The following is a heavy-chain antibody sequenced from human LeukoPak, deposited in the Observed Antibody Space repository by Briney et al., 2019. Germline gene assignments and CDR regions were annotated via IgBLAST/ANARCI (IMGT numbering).Heavy chain of an antibody. CDR1: GFTFNNFG. D-gene: IGHD2-8*01. CDR3: AKHHNVFCSNGVCSRGSFDI. Sequence: GGSLRLSCAASGFTFNNFGMLWVRQAPAKGLEWVAFIRHDGSNKWHADSVKGRFTISRDNSKNTLYLQMNSLRADDTAAYYCAKHHNVFCSNGVCSRGSFDIWGEGTMVTVSS. CDR2: IRHDGSNK. V-gene: IGHV3-30*02. J-gene: IGHJ3*02.